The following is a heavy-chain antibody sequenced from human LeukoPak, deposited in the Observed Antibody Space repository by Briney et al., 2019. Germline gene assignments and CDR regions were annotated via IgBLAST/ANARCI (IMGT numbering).Heavy chain of an antibody. V-gene: IGHV3-30-3*01. Sequence: GGSLKLSCAASGFILSEYAMHWVRQAPGKGLEWVAVISDDGTYKHYADSVKGRFTISRDNSKNTLYVQMNSLRPDETAVYYCARDRSSLEYWGQGTLVTVSS. CDR3: ARDRSSLEY. J-gene: IGHJ4*02. D-gene: IGHD2-2*01. CDR2: ISDDGTYK. CDR1: GFILSEYA.